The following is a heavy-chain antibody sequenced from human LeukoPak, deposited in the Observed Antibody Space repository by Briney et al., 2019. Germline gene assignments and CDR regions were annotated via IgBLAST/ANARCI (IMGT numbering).Heavy chain of an antibody. D-gene: IGHD2/OR15-2a*01. J-gene: IGHJ4*02. CDR2: IYVPETT. CDR3: AKSPPNSNYLDY. CDR1: GGSITSYY. V-gene: IGHV4-4*07. Sequence: PSETLSLTCTVSGGSITSYYWTWIRQPAGKGLEWIGRIYVPETTNYNPSLKSRVTISVDTSKSQFSLKLTSVTAADTAVYYCAKSPPNSNYLDYCGQGILVTVSS.